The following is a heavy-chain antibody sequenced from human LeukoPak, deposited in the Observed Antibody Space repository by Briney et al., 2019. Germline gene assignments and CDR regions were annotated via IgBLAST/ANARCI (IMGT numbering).Heavy chain of an antibody. Sequence: GGSLRLSCAASGFTFSAHGVTWVRQAPGKGLEWVSSMGVSGDNVHYADSVKGRFAISRDNSKNTLYLQMNSLRAEDAAVYYCAKDPNGDYVGAFDTWGQGTMVIVSS. D-gene: IGHD4-17*01. J-gene: IGHJ3*02. CDR1: GFTFSAHG. V-gene: IGHV3-23*01. CDR3: AKDPNGDYVGAFDT. CDR2: MGVSGDNV.